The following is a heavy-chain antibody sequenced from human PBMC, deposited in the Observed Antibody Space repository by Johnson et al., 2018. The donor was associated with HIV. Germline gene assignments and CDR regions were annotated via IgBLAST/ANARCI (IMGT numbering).Heavy chain of an antibody. CDR2: LSGSGGNT. D-gene: IGHD3-10*02. Sequence: VQLVESGGGLVQPGGSLRLSCTASGFTFSNYAMSWVRQAPGKGLEWVSSLSGSGGNTYYADSVQGRFTISRDNSKNTLYLQMNSLGAEDTAVYFCAKDLTYVISAFDIWGQGTMVTVSS. CDR3: AKDLTYVISAFDI. J-gene: IGHJ3*02. V-gene: IGHV3-23*04. CDR1: GFTFSNYA.